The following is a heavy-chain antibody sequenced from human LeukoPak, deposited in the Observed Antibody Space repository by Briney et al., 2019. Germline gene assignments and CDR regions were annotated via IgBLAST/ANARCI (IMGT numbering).Heavy chain of an antibody. CDR1: GGSFSGYY. Sequence: SETLSLTCAVYGGSFSGYYWSWIRQPPGKGLEWIGDIYYSGSTNYNPSLKSRVTISVDTSKNQFSLKLSSVTAADTAVYYCARLDSSGWSYWGQGTLVTVSS. V-gene: IGHV4-59*01. CDR2: IYYSGST. J-gene: IGHJ4*02. CDR3: ARLDSSGWSY. D-gene: IGHD6-19*01.